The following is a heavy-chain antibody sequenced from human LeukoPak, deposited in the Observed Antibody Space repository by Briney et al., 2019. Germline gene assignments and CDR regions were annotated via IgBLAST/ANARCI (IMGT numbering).Heavy chain of an antibody. CDR2: IYPGDSDT. CDR3: ARLCYYDSSGYSALDY. J-gene: IGHJ4*02. CDR1: GYSFTSYW. D-gene: IGHD3-22*01. V-gene: IGHV5-51*01. Sequence: GESLKISCKGSGYSFTSYWIGWVRQMPGKGLEWMGIIYPGDSDTRYSPSFQGQVTISADESISTAYLQWSSLKASDTAMYYCARLCYYDSSGYSALDYWGQGTLVTVSS.